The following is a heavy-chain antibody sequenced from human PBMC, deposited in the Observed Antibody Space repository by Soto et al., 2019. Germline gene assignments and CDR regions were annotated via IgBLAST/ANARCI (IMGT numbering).Heavy chain of an antibody. J-gene: IGHJ6*02. V-gene: IGHV4-39*01. D-gene: IGHD4-17*01. CDR3: ARWGDYGLYYYYGMDV. CDR1: GGSISSSSYS. CDR2: IYYSGST. Sequence: SETLSLTFSGSGGSISSSSYSWGWIRPPPGKGLGWIGSIYYSGSTYYNPSLKSRVTISGDTSKNQFSLKLSSVTAADTAGDYCARWGDYGLYYYYGMDVWGQGTTVT.